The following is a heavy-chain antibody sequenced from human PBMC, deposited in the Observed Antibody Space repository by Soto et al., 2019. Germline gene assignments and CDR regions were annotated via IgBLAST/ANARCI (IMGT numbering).Heavy chain of an antibody. CDR3: ARSGRDDSTWSDDTFDI. J-gene: IGHJ3*02. D-gene: IGHD3-10*01. CDR2: IRNKANTYTT. V-gene: IGHV3-72*01. CDR1: GFTFSDHY. Sequence: EVQLVESGGDLVQPGGSLRLSCAASGFTFSDHYMDWVRQAPGKGLEWVGRIRNKANTYTTEYAASVKGKFTISRDDSKNSLYLQMNSLKTEDTAVYYCARSGRDDSTWSDDTFDIWGQGTVVTVSS.